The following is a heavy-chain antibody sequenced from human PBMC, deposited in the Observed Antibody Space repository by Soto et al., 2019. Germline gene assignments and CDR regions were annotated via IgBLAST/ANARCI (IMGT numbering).Heavy chain of an antibody. Sequence: SETLSLTCAVYGGSFSDYYWSWIRQPPDKGLEWIGEINHRGSTNYNPSLKSRVTISVDTSKNQFSLNLRSLIAADTAVYYCARGYDWNYAYWGQGTLVTVSS. J-gene: IGHJ4*02. D-gene: IGHD1-7*01. CDR3: ARGYDWNYAY. V-gene: IGHV4-34*01. CDR1: GGSFSDYY. CDR2: INHRGST.